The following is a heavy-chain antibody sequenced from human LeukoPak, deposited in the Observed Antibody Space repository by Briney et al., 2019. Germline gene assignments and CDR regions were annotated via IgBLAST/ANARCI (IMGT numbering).Heavy chain of an antibody. CDR3: ASVPPMVRGVSLDAFDI. CDR2: IYSGGST. CDR1: GFTFSSYS. Sequence: GGSLRLSCAASGFTFSSYSMNWVRQAPGKGLEWVSVIYSGGSTYYADSVKGRFTISRDNSKNTLYLQMNSLRAEDTAVYYCASVPPMVRGVSLDAFDIWGQGTMVTVSS. V-gene: IGHV3-53*01. J-gene: IGHJ3*02. D-gene: IGHD3-10*01.